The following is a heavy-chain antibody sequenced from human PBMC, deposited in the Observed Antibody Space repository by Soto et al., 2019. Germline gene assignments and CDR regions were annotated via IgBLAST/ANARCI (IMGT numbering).Heavy chain of an antibody. CDR1: GGTFSSYA. CDR2: IIPIFGTA. CDR3: AREGSIAARDHFAY. Sequence: ASVKVSCKASGGTFSSYAISWVRQAPGQGLEWMGGIIPIFGTANYAQKFQGRVTITADESTSTAYMELSSLRSEDTAVYYCAREGSIAARDHFAYRGQGTLVTVSS. D-gene: IGHD6-6*01. V-gene: IGHV1-69*13. J-gene: IGHJ4*02.